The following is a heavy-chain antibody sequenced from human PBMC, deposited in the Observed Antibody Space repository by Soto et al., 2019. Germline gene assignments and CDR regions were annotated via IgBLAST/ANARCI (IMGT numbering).Heavy chain of an antibody. J-gene: IGHJ6*02. Sequence: QVQLVQSGDEVKKPGASVKVSCKASGYTFTTYGISWVRQAPGQGLEWMGWISACNGDTKYAQNVQDRVSMTTDTPTSTAYMELRSLRSDDTAVYYCAREGSWPYYYYGMDVWGQGTTVTVSS. V-gene: IGHV1-18*01. D-gene: IGHD6-13*01. CDR2: ISACNGDT. CDR3: AREGSWPYYYYGMDV. CDR1: GYTFTTYG.